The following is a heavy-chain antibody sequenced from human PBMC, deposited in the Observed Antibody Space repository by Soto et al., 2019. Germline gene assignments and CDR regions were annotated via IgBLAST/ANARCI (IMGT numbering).Heavy chain of an antibody. CDR1: GFTFSSYG. J-gene: IGHJ6*03. CDR3: ATYSGYVLPMDV. Sequence: GGSLRLSCAASGFTFSSYGMHWVRQAPGKGLEWVASIKHDRSEIYYVDSVKGRFTISRDDAKNSVSLEMDSLSAEDTAVYYCATYSGYVLPMDVWGKGTMVTVSS. V-gene: IGHV3-7*01. CDR2: IKHDRSEI. D-gene: IGHD5-12*01.